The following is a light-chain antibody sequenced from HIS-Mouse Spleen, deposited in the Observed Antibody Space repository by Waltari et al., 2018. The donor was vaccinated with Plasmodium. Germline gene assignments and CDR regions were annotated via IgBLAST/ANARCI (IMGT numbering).Light chain of an antibody. Sequence: DIQMTQSPSSLSASVGDRATITCQASQNISNYLNWYQQKPGKAPKLLIYDASNLETGVPSRFSGSGSGTDFTFTISSLQPEDIVTYYCQQYDNLPLTFGGGTKVEIK. J-gene: IGKJ4*01. CDR3: QQYDNLPLT. CDR1: QNISNY. CDR2: DAS. V-gene: IGKV1-33*01.